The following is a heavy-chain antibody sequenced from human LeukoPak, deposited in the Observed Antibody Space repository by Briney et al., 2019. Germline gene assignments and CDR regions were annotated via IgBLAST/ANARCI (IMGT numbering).Heavy chain of an antibody. V-gene: IGHV3-11*06. CDR3: ARDAGGYYPDY. D-gene: IGHD3-22*01. J-gene: IGHJ4*02. CDR2: ITSSSYT. CDR1: GFTFSAYC. Sequence: GGSLRLSCTAFGFTFSAYCMGWIPQAPGKGLEWVSYITSSSYTNYADSVKGRFTISRDNAKNSLYLQMNSLRPEDTAVYYCARDAGGYYPDYWGQGTLVTVSS.